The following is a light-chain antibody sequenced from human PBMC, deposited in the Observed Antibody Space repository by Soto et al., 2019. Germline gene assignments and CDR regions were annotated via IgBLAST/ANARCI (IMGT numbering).Light chain of an antibody. Sequence: EIVLTQSAGSLYMSPGERDSLXCRASQSVGSSSLAWYQQEPGQAPRILISGSSSRATGIPDRFSGSGSATAFTLPINRLEPEDFAVYYCQQYDSSPRTFGQGTKVDIK. V-gene: IGKV3-20*01. CDR2: GSS. CDR3: QQYDSSPRT. J-gene: IGKJ1*01. CDR1: QSVGSSS.